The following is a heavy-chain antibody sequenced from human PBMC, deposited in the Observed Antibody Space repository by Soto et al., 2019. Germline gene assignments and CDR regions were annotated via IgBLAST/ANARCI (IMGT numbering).Heavy chain of an antibody. Sequence: SVKVTFKASGGTFSSYAISWVRQPPGQGLEWMGGIIPIFGTANYAQKFQGRVTITADESTSTAYMELSSLRSEDTAVYYCARDRVEMATTDCFDYWGQGTLVTVSS. D-gene: IGHD5-12*01. V-gene: IGHV1-69*13. CDR2: IIPIFGTA. CDR1: GGTFSSYA. J-gene: IGHJ4*02. CDR3: ARDRVEMATTDCFDY.